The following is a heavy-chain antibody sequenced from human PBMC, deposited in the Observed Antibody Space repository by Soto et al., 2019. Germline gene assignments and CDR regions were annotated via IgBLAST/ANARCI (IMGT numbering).Heavy chain of an antibody. J-gene: IGHJ5*02. V-gene: IGHV4-31*03. CDR3: ARGSPTYYYDRSGYFPNWFDP. D-gene: IGHD3-22*01. CDR2: IYYSGGT. CDR1: GGSISSGGYY. Sequence: SETLSLTCTVSGGSISSGGYYWSWIRQHPGKGLEWIGYIYYSGGTYYNPSLKSRVTISVDTSKNQFSLKLSSVTAADTAVYYCARGSPTYYYDRSGYFPNWFDPWGQGTLVTVSS.